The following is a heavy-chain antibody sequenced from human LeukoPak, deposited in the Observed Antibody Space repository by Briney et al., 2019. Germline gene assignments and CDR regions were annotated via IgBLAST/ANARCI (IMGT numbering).Heavy chain of an antibody. D-gene: IGHD3-9*01. V-gene: IGHV4-61*01. CDR3: ARCRGRYFDWSSIVG. J-gene: IGHJ4*02. CDR2: IYYSGST. Sequence: PSETLSLTCTVSGGSVSSGSYYWSWLRQPPGRGLEWIGYIYYSGSTNYNPSLKSRVTISVDTSKNQFSLKLSSVTAADTAVYYCARCRGRYFDWSSIVGWGQGTLVTVSS. CDR1: GGSVSSGSYY.